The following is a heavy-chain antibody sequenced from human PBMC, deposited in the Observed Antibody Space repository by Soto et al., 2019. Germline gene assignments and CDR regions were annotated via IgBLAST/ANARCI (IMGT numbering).Heavy chain of an antibody. D-gene: IGHD3-16*01. Sequence: QIALKESGPPLVKPTQTLTLTCTFSGFSLSTSGVGVGWIRQTPGNALEWLALIYWDDDIRYSPSLNSRLTVTKDTSKQQVVVTMPKIGHVGTGTYWCEGSRGLDGGVGWFDPWGQGTLITVSS. CDR3: EGSRGLDGGVGWFDP. CDR1: GFSLSTSGVG. J-gene: IGHJ5*02. V-gene: IGHV2-5*02. CDR2: IYWDDDI.